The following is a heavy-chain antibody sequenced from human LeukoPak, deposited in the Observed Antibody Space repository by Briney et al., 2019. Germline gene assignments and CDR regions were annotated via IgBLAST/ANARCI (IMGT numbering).Heavy chain of an antibody. Sequence: GGSLRLSCTASEFTFSSYWMSWVRQAPGKGLEWVANIKQDGSEKDYVDSVKGRFTISRDNAKNSLYLQMNNLRAEDTAVYYCARYTAMVPSYFDYWGQGTLVTVSS. CDR2: IKQDGSEK. CDR3: ARYTAMVPSYFDY. V-gene: IGHV3-7*01. D-gene: IGHD5-18*01. J-gene: IGHJ4*02. CDR1: EFTFSSYW.